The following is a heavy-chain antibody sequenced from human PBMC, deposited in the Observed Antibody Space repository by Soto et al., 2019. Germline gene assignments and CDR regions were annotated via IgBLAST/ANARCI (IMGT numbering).Heavy chain of an antibody. D-gene: IGHD3-9*01. V-gene: IGHV5-51*01. Sequence: GESLKISCKGSGYSFTSYWIGWVRQMPGKGLEWMGIIYPGDSDTRYSPSFQGQVTISADKSISTAYLQWSSLKASDTAMYYCARRGRYYDILTGYDYYMDVWGKGTTVTVSS. CDR3: ARRGRYYDILTGYDYYMDV. J-gene: IGHJ6*03. CDR2: IYPGDSDT. CDR1: GYSFTSYW.